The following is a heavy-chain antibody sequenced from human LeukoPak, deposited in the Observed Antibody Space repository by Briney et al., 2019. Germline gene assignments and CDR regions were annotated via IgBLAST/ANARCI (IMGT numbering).Heavy chain of an antibody. J-gene: IGHJ4*02. CDR3: GRDSGSYGFDS. CDR2: IYYSGST. V-gene: IGHV4-30-4*08. CDR1: GGSISSGDYY. Sequence: SETLSLTFTVSGGSISSGDYYWSWIPPPPGKGLEWIGYIYYSGSTYYNPSLTSPVTISVDTTKNQFLLKLSSMAAADTALYCWGRDSGSYGFDSWGQGTLVTVSS. D-gene: IGHD1-26*01.